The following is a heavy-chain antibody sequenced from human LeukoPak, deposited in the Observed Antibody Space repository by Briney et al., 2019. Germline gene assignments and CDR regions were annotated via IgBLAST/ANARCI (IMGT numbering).Heavy chain of an antibody. CDR2: IYYSGST. D-gene: IGHD3-16*01. CDR1: GGSISSYY. J-gene: IGHJ3*02. V-gene: IGHV4-59*08. Sequence: PSETLSLTCTVSGGSISSYYWSWIRQPPGKGLEWIGYIYYSGSTNYNPSLKSRLTISIDTSKNQFSLKLSSVTAADTAVYYCARHEPLRSYAFDIWGQGTMVTVSS. CDR3: ARHEPLRSYAFDI.